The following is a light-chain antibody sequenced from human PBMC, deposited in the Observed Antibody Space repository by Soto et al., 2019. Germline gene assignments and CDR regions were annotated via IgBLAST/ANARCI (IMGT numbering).Light chain of an antibody. V-gene: IGKV3-20*01. CDR1: ESVSSTY. CDR3: HHYGSSPPYT. Sequence: EIVLTQSPGTLSLSPGQRVSLSCRASESVSSTYLAWYQQKPGQAPRLLIYGAAYRATGIPDRFSGSGSGTDFTLNISRLEPEDFAVYYCHHYGSSPPYTFGQGTKLEIK. CDR2: GAA. J-gene: IGKJ2*01.